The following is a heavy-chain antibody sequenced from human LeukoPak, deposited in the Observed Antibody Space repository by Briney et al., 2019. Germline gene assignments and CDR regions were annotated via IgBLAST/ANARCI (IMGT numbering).Heavy chain of an antibody. V-gene: IGHV6-1*01. CDR3: ARGIADSTDYYYVDY. CDR2: TYYRSKWSN. CDR1: GDSVSSNSAT. J-gene: IGHJ4*02. Sequence: SQTLSLTCGISGDSVSSNSATWNWIRQSPSRGLEWLGRTYYRSKWSNDYAVSVKSRITINPDTSKNQFSLQLSSVTPDDTAVYYCARGIADSTDYYYVDYWGQGTLVTVSS. D-gene: IGHD3-22*01.